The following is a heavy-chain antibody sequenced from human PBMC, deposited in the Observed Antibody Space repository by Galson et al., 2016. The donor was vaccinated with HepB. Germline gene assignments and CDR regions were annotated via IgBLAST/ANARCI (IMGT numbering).Heavy chain of an antibody. J-gene: IGHJ5*02. Sequence: SVKVSCKASGNTFTSYYMHWVRQAPGQGIEWMGIINPRGGSTSYAQKFQGRVSMTRDTSTSTVYMELSSLRSEDTAVYYCARGPDSSGWYSVRYNWFDPWGQGTLVTVSS. CDR2: INPRGGST. D-gene: IGHD6-19*01. CDR1: GNTFTSYY. V-gene: IGHV1-46*03. CDR3: ARGPDSSGWYSVRYNWFDP.